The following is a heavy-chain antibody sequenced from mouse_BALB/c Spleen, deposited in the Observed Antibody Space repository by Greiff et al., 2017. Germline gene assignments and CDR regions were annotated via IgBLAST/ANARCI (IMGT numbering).Heavy chain of an antibody. J-gene: IGHJ3*01. CDR3: ARDYYGSSSAWFAY. CDR1: GYTFTDYW. D-gene: IGHD1-1*01. CDR2: IDTSDSYT. Sequence: VQLQQPGAELVMPGASVKMSCKASGYTFTDYWMHWVKQRPGQGLEWIGAIDTSDSYTSYNQKFKGKATLTVDESSSTAYMQLSSLTSEDSAVYYSARDYYGSSSAWFAYWGQGTLVTVSA. V-gene: IGHV1-69*01.